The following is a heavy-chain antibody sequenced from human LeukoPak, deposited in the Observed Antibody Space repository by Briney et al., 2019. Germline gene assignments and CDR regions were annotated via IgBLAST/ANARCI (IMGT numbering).Heavy chain of an antibody. J-gene: IGHJ3*02. Sequence: GASVKVSCKASGYTFTGYYMHWVRQAPGQGLEWMGWINPNSGGTNYAQKFQGRVTMTRDTSISTAYMELSRLRSDDTAVYYCAGPNGEPYDFWSGYKSNDAFDIWGQGTMVTVSS. CDR3: AGPNGEPYDFWSGYKSNDAFDI. D-gene: IGHD3-3*01. CDR2: INPNSGGT. CDR1: GYTFTGYY. V-gene: IGHV1-2*02.